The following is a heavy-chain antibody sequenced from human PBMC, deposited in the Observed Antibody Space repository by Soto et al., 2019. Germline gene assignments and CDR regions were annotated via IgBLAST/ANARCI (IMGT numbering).Heavy chain of an antibody. Sequence: GGSLRLSCAASGFTFSTHGMHWVRQTPGKGLEWVAVISYDGTNKFYSDSVKGRFTISRDNFKNTLTLQMNSLRADDTAVYSCAKDLQSYGDYDYYCYGMDVWGLGTRVTVSS. CDR1: GFTFSTHG. CDR3: AKDLQSYGDYDYYCYGMDV. CDR2: ISYDGTNK. D-gene: IGHD4-17*01. V-gene: IGHV3-30*18. J-gene: IGHJ6*02.